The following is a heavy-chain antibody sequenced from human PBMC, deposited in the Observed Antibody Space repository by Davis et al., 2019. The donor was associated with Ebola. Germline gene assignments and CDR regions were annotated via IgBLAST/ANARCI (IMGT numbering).Heavy chain of an antibody. CDR1: GGSISNSVYY. CDR3: ARLSSA. J-gene: IGHJ5*02. CDR2: VDYSGST. Sequence: SETLSLTCTVSGGSISNSVYYWGWIRQPPGKGLEWIGAVDYSGSTYYSPSLKSQVTMSVDTSKNQFSLEMSSVTAADTAIYYCARLSSAWGQGILVTVSS. V-gene: IGHV4-39*01.